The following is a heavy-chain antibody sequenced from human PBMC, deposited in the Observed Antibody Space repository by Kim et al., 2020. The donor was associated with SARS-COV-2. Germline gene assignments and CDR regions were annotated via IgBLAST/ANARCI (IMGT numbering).Heavy chain of an antibody. CDR2: MSYDGNKK. V-gene: IGHV3-30-3*01. CDR1: GFNIISKT. Sequence: GGSLRLSCAASGFNIISKTMFWVSQAPGKGPEWVASMSYDGNKKNYADSVKGRFTISRDTSKNTLYLEMSGLTVADTATYFCARAIGDEYFYGLDVWGQGTPVAVSS. J-gene: IGHJ6*02. CDR3: ARAIGDEYFYGLDV.